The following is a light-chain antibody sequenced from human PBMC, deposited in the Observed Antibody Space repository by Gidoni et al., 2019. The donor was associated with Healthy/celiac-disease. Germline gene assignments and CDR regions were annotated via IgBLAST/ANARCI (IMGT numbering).Light chain of an antibody. CDR3: QKYNSAPRT. CDR1: QGISNY. J-gene: IGKJ1*01. CDR2: AAS. V-gene: IGKV1-27*01. Sequence: DIQMTQSPSSLSASVGNRGTITCRPSQGISNYLAWYQQKPGEVPKLLIYAASTLQSGVPSRFSGSGSGTDFTLTISSLQPEDVATYYCQKYNSAPRTFGQGTKVEIK.